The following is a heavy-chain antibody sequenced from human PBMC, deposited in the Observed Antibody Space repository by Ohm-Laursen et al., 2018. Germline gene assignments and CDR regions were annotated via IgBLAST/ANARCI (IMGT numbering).Heavy chain of an antibody. Sequence: GASVKVSCKASGGTLSDYTINWVRQAPGQGLEWMGRIVPVLNIANGAQKFQGRLTITADTSTNTAHLELSSLKSEDTAVYYCTGGDRTGYYFKYWGQGTLVTVSS. CDR1: GGTLSDYT. V-gene: IGHV1-69*02. CDR2: IVPVLNIA. CDR3: TGGDRTGYYFKY. J-gene: IGHJ1*01. D-gene: IGHD3-22*01.